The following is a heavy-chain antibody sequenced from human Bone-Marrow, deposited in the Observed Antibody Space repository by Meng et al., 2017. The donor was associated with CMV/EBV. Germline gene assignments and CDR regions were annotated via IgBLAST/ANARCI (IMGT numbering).Heavy chain of an antibody. J-gene: IGHJ5*02. CDR3: ARDYDGGGMGWFDP. Sequence: SETLSLTCTVSGGSVSSGSYYWSWIRQPPGKGLEWIGYIYYSGSTNYNPSLKSRVTISVDTSKNQFSLKLSSVTAADTAVYYCARDYDGGGMGWFDPWGQGPLVTVSS. CDR1: GGSVSSGSYY. V-gene: IGHV4-61*01. CDR2: IYYSGST. D-gene: IGHD3-16*01.